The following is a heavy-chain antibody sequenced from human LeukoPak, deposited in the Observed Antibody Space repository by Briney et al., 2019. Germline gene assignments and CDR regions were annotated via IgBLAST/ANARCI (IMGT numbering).Heavy chain of an antibody. CDR3: AKSALLWFGKFDY. CDR1: GFTFSTYG. V-gene: IGHV3-30*02. Sequence: GGSLRLSCAASGFTFSTYGMHWVRQAPGKGLEWVAFIRYDGSNKYYADSVKGRFTISRDNSKNTLYLQMNSLRAEDTAVYYCAKSALLWFGKFDYWGQGTLVTVSS. CDR2: IRYDGSNK. D-gene: IGHD3-10*01. J-gene: IGHJ4*02.